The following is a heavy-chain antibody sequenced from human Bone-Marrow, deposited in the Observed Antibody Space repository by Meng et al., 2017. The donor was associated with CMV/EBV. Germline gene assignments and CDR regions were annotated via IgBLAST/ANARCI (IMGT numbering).Heavy chain of an antibody. V-gene: IGHV3-21*01. J-gene: IGHJ4*02. CDR1: GFTFSSYS. Sequence: GESLKISCAASGFTFSSYSMNWVRQAPGKGLEWVSSISSSSSYIYYADSVKGRFTISRDNAKNSLYLQMNSLRAEDTAVYYCASNWNYPSYFDYWGQGTLVTVSS. D-gene: IGHD1-7*01. CDR3: ASNWNYPSYFDY. CDR2: ISSSSSYI.